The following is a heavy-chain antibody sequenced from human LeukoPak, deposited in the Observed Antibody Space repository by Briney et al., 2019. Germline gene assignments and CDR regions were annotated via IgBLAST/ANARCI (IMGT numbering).Heavy chain of an antibody. Sequence: PGRSLRLSCAASGFTFDDYAMHWVRQAPGKGLEWVSGISWNSGSIGYAGSVKGRFTISRDNAKNSLYLQTNSLRAEDMALYYCAKDDCSTSSCSIDYWGQGTLVTVSS. V-gene: IGHV3-9*03. CDR2: ISWNSGSI. J-gene: IGHJ4*02. CDR3: AKDDCSTSSCSIDY. D-gene: IGHD2-2*01. CDR1: GFTFDDYA.